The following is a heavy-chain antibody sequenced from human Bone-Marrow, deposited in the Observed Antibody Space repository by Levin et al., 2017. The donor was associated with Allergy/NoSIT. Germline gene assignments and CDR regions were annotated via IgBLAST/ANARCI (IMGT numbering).Heavy chain of an antibody. J-gene: IGHJ4*02. Sequence: GGSLRLSGAASGFSFSSHWMSWVRQAPGKGLEWVANIKQDGSEKYYVDSVKGRFTISRDNAKNSLYLQMNSLRAEDTAVYYCAREHRVYDLDYWGQGTLVTVSS. CDR1: GFSFSSHW. D-gene: IGHD3-22*01. CDR2: IKQDGSEK. CDR3: AREHRVYDLDY. V-gene: IGHV3-7*01.